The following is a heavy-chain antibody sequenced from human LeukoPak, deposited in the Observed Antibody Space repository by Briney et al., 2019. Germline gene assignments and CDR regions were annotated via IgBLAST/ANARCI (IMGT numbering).Heavy chain of an antibody. Sequence: ASVKVSCKASGYTFTSYGISWVRQAPGQGLEWMGWISAYNGNTNYAQKLQGRVTMTTDTSTSTAYMELRSLRSEDTAVYYCARDPDYYYGSGTRGWFDPWGQGTLVTVSS. D-gene: IGHD3-10*01. V-gene: IGHV1-18*01. CDR3: ARDPDYYYGSGTRGWFDP. CDR1: GYTFTSYG. J-gene: IGHJ5*02. CDR2: ISAYNGNT.